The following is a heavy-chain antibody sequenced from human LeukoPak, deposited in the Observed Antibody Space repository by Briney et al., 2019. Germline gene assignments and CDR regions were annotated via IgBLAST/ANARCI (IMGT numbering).Heavy chain of an antibody. V-gene: IGHV3-13*01. CDR1: GFTFSSYD. Sequence: PGGSLRLSCAASGFTFSSYDMHWVRQATGKGLEWVSAIGTAGDTYYPGSVKGRFTISRENAKNSLYLQMNSLRAGDTAVYYCARDAVSIAAAGRAFDIWGQGTMVTVSS. J-gene: IGHJ3*02. CDR2: IGTAGDT. CDR3: ARDAVSIAAAGRAFDI. D-gene: IGHD6-13*01.